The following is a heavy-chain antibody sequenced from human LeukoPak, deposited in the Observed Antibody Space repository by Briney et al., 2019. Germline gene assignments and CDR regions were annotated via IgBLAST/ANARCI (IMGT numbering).Heavy chain of an antibody. CDR3: AKDTYYDFWSGPSNYYYYYGMDV. Sequence: GGSLRLSCAASGFTFSSYGMHWVRQAPDKGLEWVAVISYDGSNKYYADSVKGRFTISRDNSKNTLYLQMNSLRAEDTAVYYCAKDTYYDFWSGPSNYYYYYGMDVWGQGTTVTVSS. V-gene: IGHV3-30*18. CDR1: GFTFSSYG. CDR2: ISYDGSNK. D-gene: IGHD3-3*01. J-gene: IGHJ6*02.